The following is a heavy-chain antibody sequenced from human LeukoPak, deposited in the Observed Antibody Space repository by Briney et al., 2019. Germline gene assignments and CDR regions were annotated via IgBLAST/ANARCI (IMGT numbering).Heavy chain of an antibody. J-gene: IGHJ4*02. V-gene: IGHV3-7*01. CDR1: GFTFSNYW. D-gene: IGHD3-22*01. CDR2: IKRDGSEK. Sequence: PGGSLRLSCAASGFTFSNYWMNWVRQAPGKGLEGVAHIKRDGSEKYYVDSVRGRFTISRDNVKNSLYLQLSSLKAEDTGIYYCARDVYYYDSSGHDFWGQGTLVTVSS. CDR3: ARDVYYYDSSGHDF.